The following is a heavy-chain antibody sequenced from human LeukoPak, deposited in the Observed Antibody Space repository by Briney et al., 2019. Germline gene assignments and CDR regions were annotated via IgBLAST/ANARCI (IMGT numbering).Heavy chain of an antibody. V-gene: IGHV1-18*01. Sequence: ASVKVSCKASGYTFTSYGISWVRQAPGQGLEWMGWISAYNGNTNYARNLHGRVTMTTDTSTSTAYMELRSLRSDDTAVYYCARVAPNRRYCSGGSCLNYFDYWGQGTLVTVSS. D-gene: IGHD2-15*01. CDR2: ISAYNGNT. J-gene: IGHJ4*02. CDR1: GYTFTSYG. CDR3: ARVAPNRRYCSGGSCLNYFDY.